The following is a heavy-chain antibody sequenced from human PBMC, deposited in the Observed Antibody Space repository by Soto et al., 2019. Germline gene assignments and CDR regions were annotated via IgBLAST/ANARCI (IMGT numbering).Heavy chain of an antibody. CDR1: GFTFSSYG. D-gene: IGHD4-17*01. CDR3: AKDLDYGGNPGNY. J-gene: IGHJ4*02. V-gene: IGHV3-30*18. Sequence: GGSLRLSCAASGFTFSSYGMHWVRQAPGKGLEWVAVISYDGSNKYYADSVKGRFTISRDNSKNTLYLQMNSLRAEDTAVYYXAKDLDYGGNPGNYWGQGTLVTVSS. CDR2: ISYDGSNK.